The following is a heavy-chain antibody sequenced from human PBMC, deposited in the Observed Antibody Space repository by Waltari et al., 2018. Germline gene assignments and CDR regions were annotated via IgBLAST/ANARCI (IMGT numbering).Heavy chain of an antibody. V-gene: IGHV1-3*01. CDR2: NHPDNGKP. Sequence: QVHLVQPGAEVKKPGASVKVSCKASGYTFTRYLMHWVRQAPGQRIEWMGWNHPDNGKPKYSQTFQGRVTITRDTSASTAYMELSSLRSEDTAVYYCARGGDYGGNPFDYWGQGTLVTVSS. CDR3: ARGGDYGGNPFDY. CDR1: GYTFTRYL. J-gene: IGHJ4*02. D-gene: IGHD4-17*01.